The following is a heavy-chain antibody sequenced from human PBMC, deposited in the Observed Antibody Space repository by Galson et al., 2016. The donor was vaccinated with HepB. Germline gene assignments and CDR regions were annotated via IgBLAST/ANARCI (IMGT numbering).Heavy chain of an antibody. Sequence: SLRLSCAASGFTFSSFTMTWVRQAPEKGLEWVSSISYSSSYIYYADSVKGRFTISRDNAKNSLYLQMHSLRAEDTAIYYCARVRSGSPDSWGQGTLVTVPS. D-gene: IGHD1-26*01. CDR2: ISYSSSYI. CDR1: GFTFSSFT. V-gene: IGHV3-21*01. J-gene: IGHJ4*02. CDR3: ARVRSGSPDS.